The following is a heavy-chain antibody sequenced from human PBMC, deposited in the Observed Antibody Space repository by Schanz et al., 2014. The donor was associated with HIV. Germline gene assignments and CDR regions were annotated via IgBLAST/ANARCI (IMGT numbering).Heavy chain of an antibody. Sequence: QVQLVESGGGVVQPGRSLRLSCAASGFIFSSYGMHWARQAPGKGLEGVAVIWYDGSKKYYVDSVKGRFTISRDNSKNTLYLQMNSLRAEDTAVYYCAKVPEEGYFDPWGQGTLVTVSS. J-gene: IGHJ5*02. CDR1: GFIFSSYG. CDR2: IWYDGSKK. V-gene: IGHV3-33*06. CDR3: AKVPEEGYFDP. D-gene: IGHD5-12*01.